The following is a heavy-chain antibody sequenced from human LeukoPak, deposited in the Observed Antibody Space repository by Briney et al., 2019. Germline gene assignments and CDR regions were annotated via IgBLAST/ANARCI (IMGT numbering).Heavy chain of an antibody. CDR1: GYTFTSYG. V-gene: IGHV1-18*01. CDR2: ISAYNGNT. Sequence: ALVKVSCKASGYTFTSYGISWVRQAPGQGLEWMGWISAYNGNTNYAQKLQGRVTMTTDTSTSTAYMELRSLRSDDTAVYYCARVPGSVSYYYYYGMDVWGQGTTVTVSS. D-gene: IGHD3-16*02. J-gene: IGHJ6*02. CDR3: ARVPGSVSYYYYYGMDV.